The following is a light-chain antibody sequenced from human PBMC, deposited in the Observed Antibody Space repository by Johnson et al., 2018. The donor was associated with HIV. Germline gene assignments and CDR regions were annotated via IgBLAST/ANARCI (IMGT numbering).Light chain of an antibody. CDR1: SSNIGSNY. J-gene: IGLJ1*01. V-gene: IGLV1-51*01. CDR2: DNN. Sequence: HSVLTQPPSVSAAPGQKVTISCSGSSSNIGSNYVSWYQQLPGTAPKLLIYDNNKRPSGIPDRFSGSKSCTSATLGITGLQTGDEADYYCGTWDSSLTAGVFGTGTKVTVL. CDR3: GTWDSSLTAGV.